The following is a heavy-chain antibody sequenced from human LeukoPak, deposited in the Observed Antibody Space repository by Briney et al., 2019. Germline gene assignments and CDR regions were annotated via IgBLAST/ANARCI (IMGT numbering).Heavy chain of an antibody. CDR1: GGSTSSDY. CDR3: ARLKLGAYFDL. V-gene: IGHV4-59*08. J-gene: IGHJ2*01. D-gene: IGHD3-16*01. Sequence: SETLSLTCTVPGGSTSSDYWSWIRQSPGKGLEWVGYVYNSGDTGKNPSLTSRVTILLDPSKNQCSLKLTSVSAADTAVYYCARLKLGAYFDLWGRGTLVTVSS. CDR2: VYNSGDT.